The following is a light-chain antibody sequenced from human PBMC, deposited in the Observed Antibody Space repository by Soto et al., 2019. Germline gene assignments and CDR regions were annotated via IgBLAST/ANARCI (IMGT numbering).Light chain of an antibody. J-gene: IGKJ2*01. CDR2: DAS. V-gene: IGKV1-5*01. CDR3: QQYNSYMYT. CDR1: QSISSW. Sequence: DIQMTQSPSTLSASVGDRVNITCRASQSISSWLAWYQQKPGKATKLLIYDASSLERGVPSRFSGSGSGTEFTLTISSLQPDDCATYYCQQYNSYMYTFGQGTKLEIK.